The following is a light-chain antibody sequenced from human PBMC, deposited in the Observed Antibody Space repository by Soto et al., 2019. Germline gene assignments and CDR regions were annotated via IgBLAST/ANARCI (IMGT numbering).Light chain of an antibody. J-gene: IGKJ1*01. V-gene: IGKV1-5*01. CDR3: QQYNYFWA. Sequence: IRMTQSPSSLAASTGDRVTITCRASQSISSWLAWYQQKPGKAPKLLIYDASNLESGVPSRFSGGGSGTEFSLTISSLQPDDFATYYCQQYNYFWAFGQGTKVDIK. CDR1: QSISSW. CDR2: DAS.